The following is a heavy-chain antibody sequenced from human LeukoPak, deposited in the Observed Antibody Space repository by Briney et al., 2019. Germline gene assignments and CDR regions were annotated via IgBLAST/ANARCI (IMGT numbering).Heavy chain of an antibody. J-gene: IGHJ6*02. CDR3: AKTILTNYYYGMDV. CDR2: ISYDGSNK. CDR1: GFTFSSYG. Sequence: PGGSLRLSCAASGFTFSSYGMPWVRQAPGKGLEWVAVISYDGSNKYYADSVKGRFTISRDNSKNTLYLQMNSLRAEDTAVYYCAKTILTNYYYGMDVWGQGTTVTVSS. V-gene: IGHV3-30*18. D-gene: IGHD4-11*01.